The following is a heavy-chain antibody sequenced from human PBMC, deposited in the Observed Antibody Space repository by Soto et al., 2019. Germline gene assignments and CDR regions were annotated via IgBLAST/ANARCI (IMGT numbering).Heavy chain of an antibody. CDR1: GSSFSSTS. CDR2: ISGTGYST. CDR3: AKSWGDRSTTYYFET. D-gene: IGHD1-7*01. J-gene: IGHJ4*02. V-gene: IGHV3-23*01. Sequence: EVQLLESGGGLVQPGGSLKLSCAASGSSFSSTSMSWVRQAPGKGLEWVSGISGTGYSTYYADSVKGRCTITRDNSRNTVYLQMNSLRAGDTGTYYCAKSWGDRSTTYYFETWGQGTLVTVSS.